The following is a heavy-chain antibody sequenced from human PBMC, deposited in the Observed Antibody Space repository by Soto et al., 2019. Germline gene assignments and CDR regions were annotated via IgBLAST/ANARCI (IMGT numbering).Heavy chain of an antibody. J-gene: IGHJ5*02. Sequence: QVQLQESGPGLVKPSQTLSLTCTVSGGSISSGDYYWSWIRQPPGKGLEWIGYIYYSGSTYYNPSLKSRVTISVDTSKNQFSLKLSSVTAADTAVYYCARYYSNYDWAKSEAGWFDPWGQGTLVTVSS. CDR3: ARYYSNYDWAKSEAGWFDP. CDR2: IYYSGST. D-gene: IGHD4-4*01. V-gene: IGHV4-30-4*01. CDR1: GGSISSGDYY.